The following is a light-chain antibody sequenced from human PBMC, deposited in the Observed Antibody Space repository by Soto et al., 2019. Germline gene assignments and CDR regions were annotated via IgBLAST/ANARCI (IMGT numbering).Light chain of an antibody. Sequence: EIVMTQSPATLSVSPGERATLSCRASQSVSSNLAWYQQKPGQAPGLLIYGASTRATGIPARFSGSGSGTEFTLTISSRQSEDFAVYYWQQYNNWPLTFGGGTKVEIK. CDR1: QSVSSN. CDR3: QQYNNWPLT. J-gene: IGKJ4*01. CDR2: GAS. V-gene: IGKV3-15*01.